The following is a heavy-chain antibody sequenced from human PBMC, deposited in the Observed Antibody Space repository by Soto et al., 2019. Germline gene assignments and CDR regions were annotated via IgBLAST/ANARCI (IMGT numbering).Heavy chain of an antibody. Sequence: GASVKVSCKVSGYALTELSMHWVRPAPGKGLEWMGGFDPEDGETIYAQKFQGRVTMTEDTSTDTAYMELSSLRSEDTAVYYCATDTSSSYDAFDIWGQGTMVTVSS. CDR3: ATDTSSSYDAFDI. J-gene: IGHJ3*02. D-gene: IGHD6-13*01. CDR1: GYALTELS. V-gene: IGHV1-24*01. CDR2: FDPEDGET.